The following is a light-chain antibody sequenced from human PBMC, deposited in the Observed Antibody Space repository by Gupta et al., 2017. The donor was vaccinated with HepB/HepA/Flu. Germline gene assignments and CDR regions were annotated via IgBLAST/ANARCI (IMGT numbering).Light chain of an antibody. CDR3: QKYDSSRT. CDR1: QDIGKS. Sequence: ASVGDRVTITCRASQDIGKSLAWYQQKPGKIPRLLIYTVSTLQSGVPSRFSGSGSGTDFTLTISSLQPEDFATYYVQKYDSSRTFGQGTKVEIK. CDR2: TVS. J-gene: IGKJ1*01. V-gene: IGKV1-27*01.